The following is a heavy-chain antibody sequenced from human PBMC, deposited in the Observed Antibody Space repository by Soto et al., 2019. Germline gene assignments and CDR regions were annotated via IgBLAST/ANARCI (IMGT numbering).Heavy chain of an antibody. CDR3: ARDNRYNWNDEGWFDP. CDR1: GYSFSDYD. V-gene: IGHV1-8*01. D-gene: IGHD1-20*01. Sequence: QVQLVQSGAEVKKPGASVKVSCKASGYSFSDYDINWVRQATGQGPEWMGWMNPNSGNTGYAQKFQGRVTMTRNTYITTAYMELSSLGSEDTAVYYCARDNRYNWNDEGWFDPWGQGTLVTVSS. CDR2: MNPNSGNT. J-gene: IGHJ5*02.